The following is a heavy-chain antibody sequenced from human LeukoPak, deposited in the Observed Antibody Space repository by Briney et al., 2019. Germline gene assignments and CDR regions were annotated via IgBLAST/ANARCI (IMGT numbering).Heavy chain of an antibody. V-gene: IGHV1-2*06. J-gene: IGHJ4*02. CDR2: INPNSGGT. CDR1: GYTLTELS. D-gene: IGHD1-26*01. CDR3: ARTGRIRVGATQFDY. Sequence: ASVTVSCTVSGYTLTELSMHWVRQAPGQGLEWMGRINPNSGGTNYAQKFQGRVTMTRDTSISTAYMELSRLRSDDTAVYYCARTGRIRVGATQFDYWGQGTLVTVSS.